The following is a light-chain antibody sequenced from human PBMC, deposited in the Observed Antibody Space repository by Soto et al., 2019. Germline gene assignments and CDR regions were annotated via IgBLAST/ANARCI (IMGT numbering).Light chain of an antibody. Sequence: EIVLTQSPGTLSLSPGERATLSCRASQSVSANFVAWYQQKPGQPPRLFIFAASGRAAGIPDRFSGSGYGTDFTLTISRLEPEDFAVYSCQKYGSSPYTFAQGTKLEI. V-gene: IGKV3-20*01. CDR2: AAS. CDR1: QSVSANF. CDR3: QKYGSSPYT. J-gene: IGKJ2*01.